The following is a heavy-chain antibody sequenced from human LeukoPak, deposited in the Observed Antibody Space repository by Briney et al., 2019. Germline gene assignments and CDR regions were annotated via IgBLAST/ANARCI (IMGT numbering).Heavy chain of an antibody. V-gene: IGHV4-28*01. J-gene: IGHJ4*02. CDR3: ARISSGSGSYVDY. CDR1: GYSISSSNW. D-gene: IGHD3-10*01. CDR2: IYYSGST. Sequence: PSETLSLTCAVSGYSISSSNWWGWIRQPPGEGLEWIGYIYYSGSTYYSPSLKSRVTMSVDTSKNQFSLKLSSVTAVDTAVYYCARISSGSGSYVDYWGQGTLVTVSS.